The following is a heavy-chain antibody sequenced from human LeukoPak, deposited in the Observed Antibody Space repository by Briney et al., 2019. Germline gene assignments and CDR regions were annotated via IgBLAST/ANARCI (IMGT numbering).Heavy chain of an antibody. V-gene: IGHV3-66*01. J-gene: IGHJ4*02. CDR2: IYSGGNT. D-gene: IGHD3-10*01. CDR1: GFTFSSYS. Sequence: GGSLRLSCAASGFTFSSYSMNWVRQAPGKGLEWVSVIYSGGNTYYADSVKGRFTISRDNSKNTLYLQMNSLRGEDTAVYYCVRDEGFHGSGSNWGQGTLVTVSS. CDR3: VRDEGFHGSGSN.